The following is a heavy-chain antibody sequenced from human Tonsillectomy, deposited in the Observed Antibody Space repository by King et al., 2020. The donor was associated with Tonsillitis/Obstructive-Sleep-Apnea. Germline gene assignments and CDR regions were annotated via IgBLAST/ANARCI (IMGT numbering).Heavy chain of an antibody. Sequence: VQLVESGGGLVQPGGSLRLSCAASGFTFSSYWMHWVRQAPGKGLVWVSRINSDGSSTSYADSVKGRFTISRDNAKNTLYLQMNRLRAEDTAVYYCARVLYYDCWSVYYSWFHSYYYYYYMDVWGKGTTVTVSS. CDR2: INSDGSST. V-gene: IGHV3-74*01. CDR3: ARVLYYDCWSVYYSWFHSYYYYYYMDV. J-gene: IGHJ6*03. CDR1: GFTFSSYW. D-gene: IGHD3-3*01.